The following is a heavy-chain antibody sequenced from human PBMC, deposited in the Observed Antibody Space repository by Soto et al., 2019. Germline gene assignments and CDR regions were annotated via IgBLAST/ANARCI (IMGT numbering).Heavy chain of an antibody. V-gene: IGHV1-18*01. J-gene: IGHJ5*02. CDR2: ISAYTDDP. Sequence: ASVKVSCKASGNTFTNFGVTWVRQAPGQGLEWMGWISAYTDDPNYAQKFQGSVTMTIDTSTSTAYLDLRSLTSDDTAVYYCARVIPGAEAWFDPWGQGTLVTVSS. CDR1: GNTFTNFG. CDR3: ARVIPGAEAWFDP. D-gene: IGHD2-2*01.